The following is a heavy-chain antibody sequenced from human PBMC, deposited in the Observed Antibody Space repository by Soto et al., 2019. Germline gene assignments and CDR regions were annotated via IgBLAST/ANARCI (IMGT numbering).Heavy chain of an antibody. CDR3: ARHGSSWHKNYYYYGMDV. CDR2: IYPGDSDT. V-gene: IGHV5-51*01. D-gene: IGHD6-13*01. Sequence: GASVKVSCKASGYTFTSYGISWVRQAPGQGLEWMGIIYPGDSDTRYSPSFQGQVTISADKSISTAYLQWSSLKASDTAMYYCARHGSSWHKNYYYYGMDVWGQGTTVTVSS. J-gene: IGHJ6*02. CDR1: GYTFTSYG.